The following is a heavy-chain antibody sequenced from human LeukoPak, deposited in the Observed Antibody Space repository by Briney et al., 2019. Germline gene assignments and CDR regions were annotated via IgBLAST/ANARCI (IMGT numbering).Heavy chain of an antibody. CDR3: ARTKPTYYDFWSGYCFDY. CDR2: ISSSSSTI. D-gene: IGHD3-3*01. J-gene: IGHJ4*02. Sequence: PGGSLRLSCAASGFTFSSYSMNWVRQAPGKGLEWVSYISSSSSTIYYADSVKGRFTISRDNAKNSLYPQMNSLRAEDTAVYYCARTKPTYYDFWSGYCFDYWGQGTLVTVSS. CDR1: GFTFSSYS. V-gene: IGHV3-48*01.